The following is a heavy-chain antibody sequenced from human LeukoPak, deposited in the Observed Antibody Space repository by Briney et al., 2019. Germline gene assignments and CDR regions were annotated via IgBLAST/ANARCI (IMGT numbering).Heavy chain of an antibody. CDR1: GYTFTSYD. D-gene: IGHD6-13*01. CDR2: MNPNSGNT. Sequence: ASVKVSCKASGYTFTSYDINWVRQATGQGLEWMGWMNPNSGNTGYAQKFQGRVNMTRNTSISTAYMELSSLRSEDTAVYYCARVRGSSSWYSGYYYYYGMDVWGQGTTVTVSS. V-gene: IGHV1-8*01. CDR3: ARVRGSSSWYSGYYYYYGMDV. J-gene: IGHJ6*02.